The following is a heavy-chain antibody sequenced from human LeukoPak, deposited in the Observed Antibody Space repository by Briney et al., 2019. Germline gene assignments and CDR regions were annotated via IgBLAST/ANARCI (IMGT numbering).Heavy chain of an antibody. CDR3: AKGRGKDGQNLFDY. CDR2: IYSGGST. J-gene: IGHJ4*02. V-gene: IGHV3-53*05. D-gene: IGHD5-24*01. CDR1: GFIVSSKY. Sequence: GGSLRLSCAASGFIVSSKYMSWVRQAPGKGLEWVSVIYSGGSTYYADSVKGRFTISRDNSKNTLFLQIDNLRVDDTAVYYCAKGRGKDGQNLFDYWGQGTLITVSS.